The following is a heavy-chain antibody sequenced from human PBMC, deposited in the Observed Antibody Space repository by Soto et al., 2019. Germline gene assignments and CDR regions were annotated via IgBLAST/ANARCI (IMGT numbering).Heavy chain of an antibody. Sequence: SETRSRTCTVSRASINNNDYYWSWIRQTPGKGLEWIGYVYYSGTTDYIPSLKSRLSMSIAKSQNQFTLKLNSVTAADTATYSSSRILYFHDKWYFDVWGPGTLVAAFS. CDR1: RASINNNDYY. V-gene: IGHV4-30-4*01. CDR3: SRILYFHDKWYFDV. D-gene: IGHD3-22*01. CDR2: VYYSGTT. J-gene: IGHJ2*01.